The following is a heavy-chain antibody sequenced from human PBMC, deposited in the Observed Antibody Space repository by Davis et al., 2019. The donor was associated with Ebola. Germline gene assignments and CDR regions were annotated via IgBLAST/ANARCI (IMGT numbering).Heavy chain of an antibody. CDR2: IYYSGNT. Sequence: TFSSYAMSWIRQPPGKGLEWIGSIYYSGNTYYNPSLKSRVTISVDTSKNQFSLKLNSVTAADTAVYYCARHFWVVATSHFDYWGQGTLVTVSS. D-gene: IGHD5-12*01. CDR1: TFSSYA. J-gene: IGHJ4*02. V-gene: IGHV4-39*01. CDR3: ARHFWVVATSHFDY.